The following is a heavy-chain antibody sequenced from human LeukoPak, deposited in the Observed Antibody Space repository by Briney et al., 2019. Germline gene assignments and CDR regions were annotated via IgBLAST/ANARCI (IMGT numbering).Heavy chain of an antibody. J-gene: IGHJ4*02. Sequence: KPSETLSLTCTVSGGSISSSSYYWGWIRQPPGKGLEWIGSIYYSGSTYYNPALKSRVTISVDTSKNQLSLKLSSVTAADTAVYYCARHTYYYDSSGYQGAYYFDYWGQGTLVTVSS. V-gene: IGHV4-39*01. CDR2: IYYSGST. D-gene: IGHD3-22*01. CDR1: GGSISSSSYY. CDR3: ARHTYYYDSSGYQGAYYFDY.